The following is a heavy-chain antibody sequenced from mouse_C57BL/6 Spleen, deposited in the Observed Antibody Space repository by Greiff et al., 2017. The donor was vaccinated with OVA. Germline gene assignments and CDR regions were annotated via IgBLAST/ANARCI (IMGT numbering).Heavy chain of an antibody. CDR3: AISPPYYGSSYDYAMDY. J-gene: IGHJ4*01. V-gene: IGHV1-42*01. CDR1: GYSFTGYY. D-gene: IGHD1-1*01. Sequence: VQLQQSGPELVKPGASVKISCKASGYSFTGYYMNWVKQSPEKSLEWIGEINPSTGGTTYNQKFKAKATLTVDKSSSTAYMQLKSLTSEDSAVYYCAISPPYYGSSYDYAMDYWGQGTSVTVSS. CDR2: INPSTGGT.